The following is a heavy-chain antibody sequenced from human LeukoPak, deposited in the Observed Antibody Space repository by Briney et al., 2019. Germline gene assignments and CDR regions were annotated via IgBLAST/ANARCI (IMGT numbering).Heavy chain of an antibody. CDR3: ARDQLYCTGGICYFDN. Sequence: GGSLRLSCAASGFIFGSYSMNWVRQAPGKGLEWVSYISSSSSTIYYADSVKGRFTISRDNAKNSLYVQMNSLRDEDTAVYYCARDQLYCTGGICYFDNWGQGTLVTVSS. J-gene: IGHJ4*02. CDR1: GFIFGSYS. CDR2: ISSSSSTI. V-gene: IGHV3-48*02. D-gene: IGHD2-8*02.